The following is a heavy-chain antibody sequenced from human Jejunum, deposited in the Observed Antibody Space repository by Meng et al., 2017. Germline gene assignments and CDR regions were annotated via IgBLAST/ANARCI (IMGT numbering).Heavy chain of an antibody. CDR3: ARDHAPYISGWPHDP. CDR2: INSDGRNT. CDR1: GFTFNSFW. D-gene: IGHD6-19*01. Sequence: GESLKISCAASGFTFNSFWMHWVRQAPGKGLVWVSRINSDGRNTSYADSVKGRFTISRDNAENTLYLQINTLRPEDTAVYYCARDHAPYISGWPHDPWGQGTLVTVSS. J-gene: IGHJ5*02. V-gene: IGHV3-74*01.